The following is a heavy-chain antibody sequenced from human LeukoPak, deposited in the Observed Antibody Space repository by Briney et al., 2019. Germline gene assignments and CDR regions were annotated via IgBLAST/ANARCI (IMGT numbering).Heavy chain of an antibody. J-gene: IGHJ5*02. V-gene: IGHV1-18*01. CDR2: TSGYNGDT. CDR1: GYTFTTYG. CDR3: ATSWLRLGSAFDP. D-gene: IGHD5-12*01. Sequence: ASVKVSCKASGYTFTTYGITWVRQAPGQGLEWMGWTSGYNGDTNYAQKLQGRVTMTEDTSTDTAYMELSSLRSEDTAVYYCATSWLRLGSAFDPWGQGTLVTVSS.